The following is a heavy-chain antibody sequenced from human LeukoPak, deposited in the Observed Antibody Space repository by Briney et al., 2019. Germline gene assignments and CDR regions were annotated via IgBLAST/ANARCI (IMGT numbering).Heavy chain of an antibody. Sequence: PSETLSLTCAVYGGSFSGYHWTWVRQAPGKGLEWIGEINHSGGTNYNPSLKSRVTISVDTSKNQFSLKLSSVTAADTAVYYCARGLYPDILGRHFDYWSRGTLVTVSS. CDR1: GGSFSGYH. J-gene: IGHJ4*02. V-gene: IGHV4-34*01. CDR3: ARGLYPDILGRHFDY. D-gene: IGHD5-12*01. CDR2: INHSGGT.